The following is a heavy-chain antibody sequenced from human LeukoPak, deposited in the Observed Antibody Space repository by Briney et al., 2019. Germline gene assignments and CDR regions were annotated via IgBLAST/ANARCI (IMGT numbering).Heavy chain of an antibody. J-gene: IGHJ4*02. Sequence: TSETLSLTCTVSRGSINSNTYYWGWIRQPPGKGLEWIGTIYYSGSTYYSPSLKSRVTISEDTSKNQFSLKLSSVTAADTAVYYCASGRYYYDSRAHHGVANWGQGTLVTVSS. CDR1: RGSINSNTYY. CDR3: ASGRYYYDSRAHHGVAN. CDR2: IYYSGST. V-gene: IGHV4-39*01. D-gene: IGHD3-22*01.